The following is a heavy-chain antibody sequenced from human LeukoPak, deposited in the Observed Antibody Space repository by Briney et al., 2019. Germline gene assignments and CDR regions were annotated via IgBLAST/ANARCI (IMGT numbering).Heavy chain of an antibody. CDR2: IYYSGST. J-gene: IGHJ6*03. V-gene: IGHV4-59*01. CDR3: AKTKAGTHYMDV. D-gene: IGHD6-19*01. CDR1: GGSISSYY. Sequence: SETLSLTCTVSGGSISSYYWSWIRQPPGKGLEWIGYIYYSGSTNYNPSLKSRVTISVDTSKNQFSLKLSSVTAADTAVYYGAKTKAGTHYMDVWGKGTTVTISS.